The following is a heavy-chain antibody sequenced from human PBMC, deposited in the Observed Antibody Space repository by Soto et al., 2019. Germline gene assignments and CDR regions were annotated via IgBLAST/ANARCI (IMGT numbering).Heavy chain of an antibody. J-gene: IGHJ4*02. D-gene: IGHD3-9*01. V-gene: IGHV3-30-3*01. CDR1: GFSFSISP. CDR3: ARDPKTSGGQHWSFNYFDS. CDR2: ISYDGTNK. Sequence: QVQLVESGGGVVQPGRSLRLSCAASGFSFSISPMHWVRQAPGKGPEWVALISYDGTNKFYADSVKGRFTISRDNSKSTLYLQVDSLRPEDEAVYYCARDPKTSGGQHWSFNYFDSWGQGTLVTVSS.